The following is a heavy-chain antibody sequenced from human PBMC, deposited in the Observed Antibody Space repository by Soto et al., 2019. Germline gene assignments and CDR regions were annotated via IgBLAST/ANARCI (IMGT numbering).Heavy chain of an antibody. CDR2: ISAYNGNT. J-gene: IGHJ4*02. V-gene: IGHV1-18*01. CDR1: GYTFTSYG. CDR3: ARGYCSGGSCYVLDY. D-gene: IGHD2-15*01. Sequence: ASVKVSCKASGYTFTSYGISWVRQAPGQGLEWMGWISAYNGNTNYAQKLQGRVTMTTDTSTSTAYMELRSLRSDDTAVYYCARGYCSGGSCYVLDYWGQGALVTVSS.